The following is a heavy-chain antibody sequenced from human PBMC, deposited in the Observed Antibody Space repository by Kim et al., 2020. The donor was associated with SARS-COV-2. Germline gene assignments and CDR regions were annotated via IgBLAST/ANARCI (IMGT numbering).Heavy chain of an antibody. CDR1: GYTFSSYG. D-gene: IGHD6-13*01. CDR2: IWYDGSNK. CDR3: ARDPSSSSWYDGHFDY. V-gene: IGHV3-33*01. Sequence: GGSLRLSCAASGYTFSSYGMHWVRQAPGKGLEWVAVIWYDGSNKYYADSVKGRFTISRDNSKNTLYLQMNSLRAEDTAVYYCARDPSSSSWYDGHFDYWGQGTLVTVSS. J-gene: IGHJ4*02.